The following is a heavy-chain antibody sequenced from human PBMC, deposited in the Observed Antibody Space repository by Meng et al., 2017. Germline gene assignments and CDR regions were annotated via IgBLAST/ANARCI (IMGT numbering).Heavy chain of an antibody. CDR2: IXPIFGTA. CDR1: GYTFTSYG. J-gene: IGHJ4*02. V-gene: IGHV1-69*06. Sequence: QVQLVQSGAEVKKPGASVKVSCKASGYTFTSYGISWVRQAPGQGLEWMGGIXPIFGTANYAQKFQGRVPITADKSTSTAYMELSSLRSEDTAVYYCARGAVTATYFDYWGQGTLVTVSS. CDR3: ARGAVTATYFDY. D-gene: IGHD2-21*02.